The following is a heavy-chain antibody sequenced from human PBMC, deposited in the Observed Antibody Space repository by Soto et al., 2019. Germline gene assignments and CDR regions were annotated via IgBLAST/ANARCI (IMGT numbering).Heavy chain of an antibody. CDR1: GGSFSGYY. CDR3: ARGGGGYDYRWVGYYYYGMDV. V-gene: IGHV4-34*01. CDR2: INHSGST. D-gene: IGHD5-12*01. Sequence: SETLSLTCAVYGGSFSGYYWSWIRQPPGKGLEWIGEINHSGSTNYNPSLKSRVTISVDTSKNQFSLKLSSVTAADTAVYYCARGGGGYDYRWVGYYYYGMDVWGQGTTVTAP. J-gene: IGHJ6*02.